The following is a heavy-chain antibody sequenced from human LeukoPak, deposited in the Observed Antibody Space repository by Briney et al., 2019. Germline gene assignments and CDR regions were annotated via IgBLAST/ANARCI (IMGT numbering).Heavy chain of an antibody. Sequence: SETLSLTCTVSGGSISSSYWSWIRQPPGKGLEWLGYIYYSGTTNYNPSLKSRVTMSIETSKNQFSLNLRSVTAADTAVYYCVRQSQIYDFWGQGTLVTVSS. CDR3: VRQSQIYDF. CDR2: IYYSGTT. J-gene: IGHJ4*02. V-gene: IGHV4-59*08. D-gene: IGHD2/OR15-2a*01. CDR1: GGSISSSY.